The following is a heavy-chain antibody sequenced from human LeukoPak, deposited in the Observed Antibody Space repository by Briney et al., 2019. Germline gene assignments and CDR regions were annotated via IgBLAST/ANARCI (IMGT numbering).Heavy chain of an antibody. CDR2: IWYDGNNK. D-gene: IGHD3-10*01. V-gene: IGHV3-33*01. CDR1: GFTFSSYG. J-gene: IGHJ4*02. Sequence: PGGSLRLSCAASGFTFSSYGMHWVRQAPGKGLEWVAVIWYDGNNKYYADSVKGRFTISRDNSKNTLYLQMNSLRAEDTAVYYCARELWFGESQVDYWGQGTLVTVSS. CDR3: ARELWFGESQVDY.